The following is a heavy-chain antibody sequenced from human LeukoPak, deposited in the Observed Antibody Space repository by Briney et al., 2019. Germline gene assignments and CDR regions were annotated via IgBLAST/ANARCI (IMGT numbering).Heavy chain of an antibody. CDR1: AFTVSSHY. Sequence: GGSLRLSCAASAFTVSSHYMSWVRQAPGKGLEWVSLIETVGTTYYGDSVQGRFTISRDNSKNTLYLQMNSLRAEDTAVYYCTRSLKYFDYWGQGTLVTVSS. J-gene: IGHJ4*02. V-gene: IGHV3-66*01. CDR2: IETVGTT. CDR3: TRSLKYFDY.